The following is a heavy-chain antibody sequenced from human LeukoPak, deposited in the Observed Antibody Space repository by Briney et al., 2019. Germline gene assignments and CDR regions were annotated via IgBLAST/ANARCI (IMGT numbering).Heavy chain of an antibody. CDR2: INHNGNVN. CDR3: ARGGGLDV. D-gene: IGHD3-16*01. V-gene: IGHV3-7*03. CDR1: GFTFSSYW. Sequence: GGSLRLSCAASGFTFSSYWMNWARQAPGTGLEWVASINHNGNVNYYVDSVKGRFTVSRDNAKNSLYLQMSNLRAEDTAVYFCARGGGLDVWGQGATVTVSS. J-gene: IGHJ6*02.